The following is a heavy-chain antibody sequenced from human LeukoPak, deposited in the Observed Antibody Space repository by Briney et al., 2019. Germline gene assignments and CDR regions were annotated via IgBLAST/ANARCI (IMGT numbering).Heavy chain of an antibody. CDR2: IKSKTDGGTT. CDR3: TTDLGVLKKRLPNSYPIYYYYYMDV. CDR1: GFTFSNAW. D-gene: IGHD1-1*01. Sequence: RGSLRLSCAASGFTFSNAWMSWVRQAPGKGLEWVGRIKSKTDGGTTDYAAPVKGRFTISRDDSKNTLYLQMNSLKTEDTAVYYCTTDLGVLKKRLPNSYPIYYYYYMDVWGKGTTVTISS. V-gene: IGHV3-15*01. J-gene: IGHJ6*03.